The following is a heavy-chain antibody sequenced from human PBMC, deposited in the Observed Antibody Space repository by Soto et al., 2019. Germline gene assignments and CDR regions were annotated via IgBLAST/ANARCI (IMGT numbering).Heavy chain of an antibody. D-gene: IGHD5-18*01. CDR2: IYYSGST. V-gene: IGHV4-61*08. J-gene: IGHJ3*02. CDR3: ARDHQYRGYSYGDFDI. Sequence: PSETLSLTCAVSGGSISSGGYSWSWIRQPPGKGLEWIGYIYYSGSTNYNPSLKSRVTISVDTSKNQFSLKLSSVTAADTAVYYCARDHQYRGYSYGDFDIWGQGTMVNVSS. CDR1: GGSISSGGYS.